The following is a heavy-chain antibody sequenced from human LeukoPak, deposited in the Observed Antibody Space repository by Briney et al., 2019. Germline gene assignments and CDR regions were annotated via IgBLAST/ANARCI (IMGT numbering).Heavy chain of an antibody. V-gene: IGHV3-23*01. CDR3: ARQDIAARPPDAY. Sequence: GGSLRLSCAASGFTFSSYAMSWVRQAPGKGLEWVSAISGSGGSTYYADSVKGRFTISRDNSKNTLYLQMNSLKASDTAMYYCARQDIAARPPDAYWGQGTLVTVSS. J-gene: IGHJ4*02. D-gene: IGHD6-6*01. CDR1: GFTFSSYA. CDR2: ISGSGGST.